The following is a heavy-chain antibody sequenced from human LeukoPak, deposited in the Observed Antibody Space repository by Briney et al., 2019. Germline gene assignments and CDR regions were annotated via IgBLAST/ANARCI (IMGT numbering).Heavy chain of an antibody. D-gene: IGHD6-13*01. Sequence: GGSLRLSCAASGFTFSDYYMSWIRQAPGKGLEWVSYISSSGSTIYYADSVKGRFTISRKNGKNSLYLQMNSLRAEDTAVYYCASESSSWLKVDYWGQGTLVTVSS. CDR3: ASESSSWLKVDY. CDR2: ISSSGSTI. CDR1: GFTFSDYY. V-gene: IGHV3-11*01. J-gene: IGHJ4*02.